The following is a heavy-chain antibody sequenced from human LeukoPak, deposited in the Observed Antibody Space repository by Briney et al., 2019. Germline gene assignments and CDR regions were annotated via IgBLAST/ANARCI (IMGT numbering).Heavy chain of an antibody. J-gene: IGHJ4*02. CDR2: IYYSGST. CDR1: GGSISSYY. V-gene: IGHV4-59*01. Sequence: WETLSLTCTVSGGSISSYYWSWIRQPPGKGLEWVGDIYYSGSTNYNPSLTSRVNISVDTSNHQVTLQLSSVTAADTAVYYCARVRWVGYTSTYFDYWGQGTLVTVSS. CDR3: ARVRWVGYTSTYFDY. D-gene: IGHD2-8*02.